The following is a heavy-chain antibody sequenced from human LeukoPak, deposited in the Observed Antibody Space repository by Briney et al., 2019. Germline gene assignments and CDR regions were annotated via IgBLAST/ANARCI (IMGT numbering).Heavy chain of an antibody. CDR2: ISTSSSTM. J-gene: IGHJ4*02. D-gene: IGHD3-3*01. Sequence: GGSLRLSCAASGFTFSSYTMNWVRQAPGKGLEWVSYISTSSSTMYYADSVKGRFTISRDNAKNSLYLQMNSLRAEDTAVYYCAKEVSSITIFGGGQGTLVTVSS. CDR1: GFTFSSYT. V-gene: IGHV3-48*01. CDR3: AKEVSSITIFG.